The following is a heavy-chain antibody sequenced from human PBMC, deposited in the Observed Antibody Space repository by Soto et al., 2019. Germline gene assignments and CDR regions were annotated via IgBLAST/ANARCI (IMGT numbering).Heavy chain of an antibody. J-gene: IGHJ3*02. CDR3: TKLSYDFWSGSGAFDI. CDR2: IKSKTDGGTT. Sequence: GGSLRLSCAASGFTFSNAWMSWVRQAPGKGLEWVGRIKSKTDGGTTDYAAPVKGRFTISRDDSKNTLYLQMSSLKTEDTAVYYCTKLSYDFWSGSGAFDIWGQGTMVTV. V-gene: IGHV3-15*01. CDR1: GFTFSNAW. D-gene: IGHD3-3*01.